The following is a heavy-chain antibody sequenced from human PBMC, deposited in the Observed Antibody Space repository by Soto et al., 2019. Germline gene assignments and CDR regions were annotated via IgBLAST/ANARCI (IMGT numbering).Heavy chain of an antibody. D-gene: IGHD2-2*02. J-gene: IGHJ6*02. V-gene: IGHV5-51*01. CDR2: IYPGDSDT. CDR3: ARLSGCSSTSCYTHMDV. Sequence: PGESLKISCKGSGYSFTSYWIGWVRQMPGKGLEWTGIIYPGDSDTRYSPSFQGQVTISADKSISTAYLQWSSLKASDTAMYYCARLSGCSSTSCYTHMDVWGQGTTVTVSS. CDR1: GYSFTSYW.